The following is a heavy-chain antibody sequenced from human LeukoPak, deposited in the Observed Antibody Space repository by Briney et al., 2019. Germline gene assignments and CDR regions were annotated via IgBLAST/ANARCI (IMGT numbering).Heavy chain of an antibody. Sequence: GESLKITCKGSGYTFTTYWISLVRQMPGKGLEWMGIIYPGDSDTRYSPSFEGQVTISADKSISTAYLQWNSLKAADTAMYYCARHGSGGFYDSSAYYYYLDSWGQGSLVTVSS. CDR2: IYPGDSDT. D-gene: IGHD3-22*01. V-gene: IGHV5-51*01. J-gene: IGHJ4*02. CDR3: ARHGSGGFYDSSAYYYYLDS. CDR1: GYTFTTYW.